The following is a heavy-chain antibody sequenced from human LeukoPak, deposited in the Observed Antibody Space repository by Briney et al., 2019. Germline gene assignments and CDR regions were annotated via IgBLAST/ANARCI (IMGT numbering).Heavy chain of an antibody. Sequence: ASVKVSCKASGYTFTGYYMHWVRQAPGQGLEWMGWINPNSGGTNYAQKFQGRVTMTRDTSISTVYMELSRLRSDDTAVYYCARHCSSTSCPPDGNYWGQGTLVTVSS. CDR1: GYTFTGYY. D-gene: IGHD2-2*01. V-gene: IGHV1-2*02. CDR2: INPNSGGT. J-gene: IGHJ4*02. CDR3: ARHCSSTSCPPDGNY.